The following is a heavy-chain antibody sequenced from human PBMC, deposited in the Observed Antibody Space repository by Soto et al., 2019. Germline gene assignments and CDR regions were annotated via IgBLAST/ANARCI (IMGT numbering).Heavy chain of an antibody. CDR1: GFTFSSYA. CDR3: AKDIPQGIVVVIPVSFDY. Sequence: EVQLLESGGGLVQPGGSLRLSCAASGFTFSSYAMSWVRQAPGKGLEWVSAISGSGGSTYYADSVKGRFTISRDNSKNTLYLQMNSLRAEDTAVYYCAKDIPQGIVVVIPVSFDYWGQGTLVTVSS. J-gene: IGHJ4*02. CDR2: ISGSGGST. D-gene: IGHD3-22*01. V-gene: IGHV3-23*01.